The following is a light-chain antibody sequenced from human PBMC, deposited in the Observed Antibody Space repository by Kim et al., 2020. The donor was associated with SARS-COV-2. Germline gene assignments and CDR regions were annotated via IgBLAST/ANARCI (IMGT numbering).Light chain of an antibody. CDR3: QSYDSSNYV. CDR1: SGSIASNY. CDR2: GDN. Sequence: LTQPHSVSESPGKTVTISCTRSSGSIASNYVQWYQQRPGSAPTTVIYGDNQRPSGVPDRFSGSIDSSSNSASLTISGLKTEDEADYYCQSYDSSNYVFGTGTKVTVL. J-gene: IGLJ1*01. V-gene: IGLV6-57*04.